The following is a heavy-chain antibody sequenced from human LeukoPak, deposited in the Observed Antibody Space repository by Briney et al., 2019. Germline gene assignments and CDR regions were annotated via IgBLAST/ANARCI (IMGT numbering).Heavy chain of an antibody. J-gene: IGHJ4*02. CDR1: GFTLSYYG. CDR2: MWSDGSKT. CDR3: AKDRLDDYYDSSGTKSGY. V-gene: IGHV3-33*06. Sequence: GGSLRLSCTASGFTLSYYGMHWVRQAPGKGLELVALMWSDGSKTSYADSVKGRFTISRDISRNTLYLQMNSLRAEDTAVYYCAKDRLDDYYDSSGTKSGYWGQGTLVTVSS. D-gene: IGHD3-22*01.